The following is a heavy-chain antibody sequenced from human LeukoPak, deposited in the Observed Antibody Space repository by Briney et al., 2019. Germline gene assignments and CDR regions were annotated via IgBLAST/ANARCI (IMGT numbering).Heavy chain of an antibody. CDR3: ARDDLWELLDY. Sequence: GGSLRLSCAASGFTFSSYWMHWVRQAPGKGLVWVSRINSDGSSTSYADSVKGRFTISRDNAKNTLYLQMSSLRAEDTAVYYCARDDLWELLDYWGQGTLVTVSS. D-gene: IGHD1-26*01. V-gene: IGHV3-74*01. J-gene: IGHJ4*02. CDR2: INSDGSST. CDR1: GFTFSSYW.